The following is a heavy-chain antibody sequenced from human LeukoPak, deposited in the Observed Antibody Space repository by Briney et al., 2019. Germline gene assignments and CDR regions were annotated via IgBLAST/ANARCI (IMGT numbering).Heavy chain of an antibody. Sequence: GGSLRLSCAASGFTFSSYSMNWVRQAPGKGLEWVSSIISSSSYIYYADSVKGRFTISRDNAKNSLYLQMNSLRAEDTAVYYCAKGVGYCTNGVCYFDYWGQGTLVTVSS. D-gene: IGHD2-8*01. CDR1: GFTFSSYS. CDR3: AKGVGYCTNGVCYFDY. CDR2: IISSSSYI. J-gene: IGHJ4*02. V-gene: IGHV3-21*01.